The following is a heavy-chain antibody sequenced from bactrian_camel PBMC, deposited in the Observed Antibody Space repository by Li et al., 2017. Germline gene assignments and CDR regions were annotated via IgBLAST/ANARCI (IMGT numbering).Heavy chain of an antibody. V-gene: IGHV3S1*01. D-gene: IGHD3*01. CDR2: IATGGGIY. CDR1: VYTYTVNY. J-gene: IGHJ4*01. Sequence: HVQLVESGGGSVQSGGSLRLSCEASVYTYTVNYIGWFRQAPGQEREAVATIATGGGIYWYADSVKGRFTISQDNVEATVYLEMNSLKTEDTAVYYCAIDASGQGRGQGTQVTVS.